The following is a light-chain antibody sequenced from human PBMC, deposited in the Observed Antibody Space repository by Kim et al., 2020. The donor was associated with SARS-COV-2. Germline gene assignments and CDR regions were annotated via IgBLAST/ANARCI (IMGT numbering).Light chain of an antibody. V-gene: IGKV3-15*01. CDR3: QQSNNWPYT. CDR1: QAVTTN. J-gene: IGKJ2*01. Sequence: SAAPEETVTLSSRASQAVTTNVAWHQQTPGQAPRVLIYDASTRATGIPARFSGSGSGTEFTLTISSLQSEDFAVYYCQQSNNWPYTFGQGTKLEI. CDR2: DAS.